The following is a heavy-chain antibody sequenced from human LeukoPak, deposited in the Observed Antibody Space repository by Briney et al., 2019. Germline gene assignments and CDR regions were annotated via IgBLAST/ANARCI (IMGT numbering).Heavy chain of an antibody. J-gene: IGHJ4*02. CDR3: AITPYDILTGYSQHFDY. V-gene: IGHV1-18*01. D-gene: IGHD3-9*01. Sequence: ASVKVSCKASGYTFTSYGISWVRQAPGQGLEWMGWISAYNGNTNYAQKLRGRVTMTTDTSTSTAYMELSSLRSEDTAVYYCAITPYDILTGYSQHFDYWGQGTLVTVSS. CDR2: ISAYNGNT. CDR1: GYTFTSYG.